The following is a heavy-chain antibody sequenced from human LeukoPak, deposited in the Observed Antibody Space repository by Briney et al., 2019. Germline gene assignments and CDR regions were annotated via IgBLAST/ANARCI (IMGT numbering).Heavy chain of an antibody. CDR2: ISTSGST. CDR1: GGSISSYY. V-gene: IGHV4-4*07. J-gene: IGHJ6*03. D-gene: IGHD5-18*01. CDR3: ARTTEGGYSYGYFYYYYMDV. Sequence: SETLSLTCTVSGGSISSYYWSWIRQTAGKGLESIGHISTSGSTNYNPSLKSRVTISVDTSKNQFSLKLSSVTAADTAVYYCARTTEGGYSYGYFYYYYMDVWGKGATVTISS.